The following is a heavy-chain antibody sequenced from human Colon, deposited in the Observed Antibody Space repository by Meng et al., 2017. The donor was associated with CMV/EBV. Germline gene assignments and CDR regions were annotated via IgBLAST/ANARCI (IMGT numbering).Heavy chain of an antibody. CDR1: GFSLNTYEVG. CDR3: AHKSLPAAFFDY. V-gene: IGHV2-5*02. Sequence: QITLKAPCPTLVKPTPTLTLTCTFSGFSLNTYEVGVGWFRQPPGKAPEWLALIYWDDDKRYRSSLGNRLTLTHDASKNQVVLTMTDMDPVDTATYYCAHKSLPAAFFDYWSQGTLVTVSS. J-gene: IGHJ4*02. CDR2: IYWDDDK. D-gene: IGHD2-2*01.